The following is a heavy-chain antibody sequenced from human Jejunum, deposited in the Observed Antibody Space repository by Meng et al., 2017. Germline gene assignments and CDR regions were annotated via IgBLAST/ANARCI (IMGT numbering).Heavy chain of an antibody. CDR2: ISGSGNTI. Sequence: GESLKISCAASIFTFSSCEMNWVRQAPGKALEWISYISGSGNTIYYADSVRGRFTISRDNARNSLYLQMSSLRVEDTAVYYCAREGSSWSMVDYWGQGTLVTVSS. CDR3: AREGSSWSMVDY. V-gene: IGHV3-48*03. J-gene: IGHJ4*02. D-gene: IGHD6-13*01. CDR1: IFTFSSCE.